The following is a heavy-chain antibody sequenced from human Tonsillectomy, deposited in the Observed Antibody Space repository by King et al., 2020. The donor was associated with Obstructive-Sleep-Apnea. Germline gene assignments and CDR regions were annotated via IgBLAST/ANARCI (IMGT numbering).Heavy chain of an antibody. CDR1: GYSFTSYW. CDR2: IDPSDSYT. V-gene: IGHV5-10-1*03. D-gene: IGHD1-26*01. CDR3: ARRGGSYKDYYYGMDV. Sequence: VQLVESGAEVKKPGESLRISCKGSGYSFTSYWISWVRQMPGKGLEWMGRIDPSDSYTNYSPSFQGHVTISADKSISTAYLQWSSLKASDTAMYYCARRGGSYKDYYYGMDVWGQGTSVTVSS. J-gene: IGHJ6*02.